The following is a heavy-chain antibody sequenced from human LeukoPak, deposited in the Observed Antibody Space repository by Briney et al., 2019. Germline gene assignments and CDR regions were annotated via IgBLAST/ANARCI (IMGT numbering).Heavy chain of an antibody. CDR3: ARGYCSGGSCGAGEYFQH. J-gene: IGHJ1*01. Sequence: SETLSLTCAVYGGSFSGYYWSWIRQPPGKGLEWIGEINHSGSTNYNPSLKSRVTISVDTSKNQFSLKLNSVTAADTAVYYCARGYCSGGSCGAGEYFQHWGQGTLVTVSS. V-gene: IGHV4-34*01. D-gene: IGHD2-15*01. CDR1: GGSFSGYY. CDR2: INHSGST.